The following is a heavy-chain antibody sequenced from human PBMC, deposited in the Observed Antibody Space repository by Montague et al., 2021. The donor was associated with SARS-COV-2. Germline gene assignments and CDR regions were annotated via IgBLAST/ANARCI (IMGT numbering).Heavy chain of an antibody. D-gene: IGHD5-12*01. CDR3: ARRGRKLLPVATTIGGFDI. CDR1: GGSISSSNYY. CDR2: IYDSGST. V-gene: IGHV4-39*02. Sequence: SETRSLTCTVSGGSISSSNYYWDWIRQPPGKGLEWIGSIYDSGSTYYNPFLKSRVTISVDTSKNHFSLKLSSVTAADTAVYYCARRGRKLLPVATTIGGFDIWGQGTMVTVSS. J-gene: IGHJ3*02.